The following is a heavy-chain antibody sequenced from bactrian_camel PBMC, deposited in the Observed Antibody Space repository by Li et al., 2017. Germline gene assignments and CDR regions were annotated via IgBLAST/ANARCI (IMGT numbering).Heavy chain of an antibody. CDR3: ATQMSTYCSGGYCYTAFDY. V-gene: IGHV3S40*01. Sequence: VQLVESGGGLVQPGGSLRLSCAASGFAFSNYDMSWVRQAPGKGLEWVSYIHTGGEDMDYAASLKGRFAISRDNAKNTVSLQMNSLKYEDTALYYCATQMSTYCSGGYCYTAFDYWGQGTQVTVS. D-gene: IGHD2*01. CDR2: IHTGGEDM. CDR1: GFAFSNYD. J-gene: IGHJ4*01.